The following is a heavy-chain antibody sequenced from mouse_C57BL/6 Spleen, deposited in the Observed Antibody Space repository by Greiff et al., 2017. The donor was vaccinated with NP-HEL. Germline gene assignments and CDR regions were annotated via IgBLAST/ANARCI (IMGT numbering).Heavy chain of an antibody. Sequence: QVQLQQPGAELVRPGSSVKLSCKASGYTFTSYWMHWVKQRPIQGLEWIGHIDPSDSETHYNQKFKDKATLTVDKSSSTAYMQRSSLTSEDSAVYYCARDPPTVVAPDWYFDVWGTGTTVTVSS. CDR3: ARDPPTVVAPDWYFDV. CDR1: GYTFTSYW. CDR2: IDPSDSET. J-gene: IGHJ1*03. D-gene: IGHD1-1*01. V-gene: IGHV1-52*01.